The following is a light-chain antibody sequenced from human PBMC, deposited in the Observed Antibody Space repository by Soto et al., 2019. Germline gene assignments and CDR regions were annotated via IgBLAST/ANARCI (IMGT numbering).Light chain of an antibody. V-gene: IGKV3-20*01. J-gene: IGKJ1*01. CDR3: QQYGNYTQK. CDR1: QSVNSDY. Sequence: EIFLTQSPDTLSLSPVERATLSCRSSQSVNSDYLAWYRQKPGQAPSLLMYAKSTRATGIPDRFYGSGSGTDFTLTIYRLEPEDFAVYYCQQYGNYTQKLGKGTXVEIK. CDR2: AKS.